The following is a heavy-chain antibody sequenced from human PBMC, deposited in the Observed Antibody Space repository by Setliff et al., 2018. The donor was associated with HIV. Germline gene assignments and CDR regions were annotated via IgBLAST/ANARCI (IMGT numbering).Heavy chain of an antibody. Sequence: SETLSLTCNVSGGSISTNRDHWGWIRQPPGKGLEWIGSISYSGNTYYHPSLQSRVTISLDMSKNQFSLKLSSVTAADTAVYYCARHMVATSYYFDYWGQGTLVTVSS. J-gene: IGHJ4*02. CDR3: ARHMVATSYYFDY. V-gene: IGHV4-39*07. CDR2: ISYSGNT. D-gene: IGHD5-12*01. CDR1: GGSISTNRDH.